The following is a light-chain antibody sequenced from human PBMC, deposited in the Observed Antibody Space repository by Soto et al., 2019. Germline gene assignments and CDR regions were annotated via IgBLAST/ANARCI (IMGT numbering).Light chain of an antibody. J-gene: IGLJ3*02. CDR2: DVS. V-gene: IGLV2-11*01. Sequence: QSALTQPHSVSGSPGQSVTISCTGTSSDVGGYNYVSWYQHHPGKAPKLIIYDVSERPSGVPDRFSGSKSGNTGNTASLTISGLQAEDEADYYCAAWDDSLSAWVFGGGTKVTVL. CDR3: AAWDDSLSAWV. CDR1: SSDVGGYNY.